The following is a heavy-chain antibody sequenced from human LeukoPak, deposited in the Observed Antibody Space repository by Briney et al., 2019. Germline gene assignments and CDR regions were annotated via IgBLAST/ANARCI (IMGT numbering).Heavy chain of an antibody. CDR3: AKDGCSGTTCTYYYYYYMDV. D-gene: IGHD2-2*01. CDR2: ISWDGGRT. CDR1: GFTFDDYT. Sequence: GGSLRLSCAASGFTFDDYTMHWVRQAPGKGLEWVSLISWDGGRTNYADSVQGRFTISRDNSENSLYLQMNSLRTEDTALYYCAKDGCSGTTCTYYYYYYMDVWGKGTTVTVSS. V-gene: IGHV3-43*01. J-gene: IGHJ6*03.